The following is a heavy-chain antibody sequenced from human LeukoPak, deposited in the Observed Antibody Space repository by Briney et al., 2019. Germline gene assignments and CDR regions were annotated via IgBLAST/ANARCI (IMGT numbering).Heavy chain of an antibody. CDR3: ASWEGYSSSWPYYFDY. CDR1: GYSFTSYW. Sequence: GESLKISCKGSGYSFTSYWIGWVRQMPGKGLEWMGIIYPGDSDTRYSPSVQGQVTISADESISTAYLQWSSLKASDTAMYYCASWEGYSSSWPYYFDYWGQGTLVTVSS. J-gene: IGHJ4*02. V-gene: IGHV5-51*01. D-gene: IGHD6-13*01. CDR2: IYPGDSDT.